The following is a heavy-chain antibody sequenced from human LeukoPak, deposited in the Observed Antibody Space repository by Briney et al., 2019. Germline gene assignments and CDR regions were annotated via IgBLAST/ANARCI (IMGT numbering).Heavy chain of an antibody. CDR2: ISYDGSNK. D-gene: IGHD3-22*01. CDR1: GFTFSSYA. V-gene: IGHV3-30-3*01. Sequence: AGGSLRLSCAASGFTFSSYAMHWVRQAPGKGLEWVAVISYDGSNKYYADSVKGRFTISRDNSKNTLYLQMNSLRAEDTAVYYCARDRRIDSSGYYLYWFDYWGQGTLVTVSS. J-gene: IGHJ4*02. CDR3: ARDRRIDSSGYYLYWFDY.